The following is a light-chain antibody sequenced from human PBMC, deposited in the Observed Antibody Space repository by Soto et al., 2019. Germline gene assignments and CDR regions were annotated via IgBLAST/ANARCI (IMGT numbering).Light chain of an antibody. CDR2: GAS. J-gene: IGKJ4*01. CDR3: QQYNSYPLT. V-gene: IGKV3-20*01. CDR1: QSVNNNY. Sequence: EIVLKQSPDTLSLSAGERATLSCRTSQSVNNNYLAWYQQKPGQAPRLLIYGASSRATGIPDRFSGSGSGTDFTLTISSLQPDDFATYYCQQYNSYPLTFGGGTKV.